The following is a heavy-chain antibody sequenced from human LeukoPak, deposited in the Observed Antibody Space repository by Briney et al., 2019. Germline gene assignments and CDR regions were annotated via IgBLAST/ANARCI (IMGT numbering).Heavy chain of an antibody. Sequence: SETLSLTCAVYGGSFSGYYWSWIRQPPGKGLEWIGEINHSGRTSYNPSLKSRVTISVDKSKNQFSLNLSSVTAADTAVYYCARQWLVSPLFDYWGQGTLVTVSS. J-gene: IGHJ4*02. CDR3: ARQWLVSPLFDY. V-gene: IGHV4-34*01. D-gene: IGHD6-19*01. CDR1: GGSFSGYY. CDR2: INHSGRT.